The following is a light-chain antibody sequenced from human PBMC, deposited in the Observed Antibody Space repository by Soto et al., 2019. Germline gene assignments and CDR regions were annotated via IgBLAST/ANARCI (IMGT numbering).Light chain of an antibody. V-gene: IGKV1-5*01. CDR1: QKIRNL. CDR3: QQYYTYAT. Sequence: DIHLTQSPSTLSAAVGDSVNITCRASQKIRNLLAWYQQKPGRAPKPLIFDASTLRTGVPSRFSGSGSGSEFNFTITGLQPDDFATYFCQQYYTYATFGHGTRLDNK. CDR2: DAS. J-gene: IGKJ5*01.